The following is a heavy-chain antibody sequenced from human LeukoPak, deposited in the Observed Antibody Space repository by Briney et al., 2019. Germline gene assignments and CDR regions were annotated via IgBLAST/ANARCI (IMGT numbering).Heavy chain of an antibody. J-gene: IGHJ4*02. D-gene: IGHD2-15*01. Sequence: QSGGSLRLSCAASGFTFSNYAMSWVRQAPGMGLEWVSAISSSGGNTYYADSVKGRFTISRDNSENTLYLQLNSLRVEDTAVYYCRNAVVLSTTSSYWGQGTLVTVSS. V-gene: IGHV3-23*01. CDR3: RNAVVLSTTSSY. CDR1: GFTFSNYA. CDR2: ISSSGGNT.